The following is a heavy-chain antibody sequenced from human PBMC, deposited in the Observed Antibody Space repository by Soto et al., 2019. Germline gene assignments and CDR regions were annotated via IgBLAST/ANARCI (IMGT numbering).Heavy chain of an antibody. CDR1: GYTFTSYA. CDR2: INAGNGNT. D-gene: IGHD2-2*01. J-gene: IGHJ6*02. Sequence: ASVKVPCKASGYTFTSYAMHWVRQAPGQRLEWMGWINAGNGNTKYSQKFQGRVTITRDTSASTAYMELSSLRSEDTAVYYCAKGNIVVVPAAYPFGMDVWGQGTTVTVS. CDR3: AKGNIVVVPAAYPFGMDV. V-gene: IGHV1-3*01.